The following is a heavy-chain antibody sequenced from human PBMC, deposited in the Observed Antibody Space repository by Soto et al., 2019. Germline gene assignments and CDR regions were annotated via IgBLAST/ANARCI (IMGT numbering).Heavy chain of an antibody. Sequence: PGEALKISCKGSAYAFSNDCIAWVRQRPGEVLERVGFVYPADTDTIYSPSFEGHVTISVYKSINTAYLRRNHLKAADTAIYYCASPDSGRYPRGHFDTWGKGQMVTVSS. V-gene: IGHV5-51*01. CDR3: ASPDSGRYPRGHFDT. D-gene: IGHD1-26*01. CDR1: AYAFSNDC. CDR2: VYPADTDT. J-gene: IGHJ3*02.